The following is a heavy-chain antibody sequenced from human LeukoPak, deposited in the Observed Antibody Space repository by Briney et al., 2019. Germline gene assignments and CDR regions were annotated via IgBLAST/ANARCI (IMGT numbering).Heavy chain of an antibody. J-gene: IGHJ4*02. CDR3: ARVGSYCTSISCFDY. Sequence: ASVKVSCKASDYTFTSYGISWVRQAPGQGLEWMGWISAYNGNTDYAQKFQGRVTMTTDTFTSTAYMELRSLRSDDTAVYYCARVGSYCTSISCFDYWGQGTLVTVSS. D-gene: IGHD2-2*01. V-gene: IGHV1-18*01. CDR2: ISAYNGNT. CDR1: DYTFTSYG.